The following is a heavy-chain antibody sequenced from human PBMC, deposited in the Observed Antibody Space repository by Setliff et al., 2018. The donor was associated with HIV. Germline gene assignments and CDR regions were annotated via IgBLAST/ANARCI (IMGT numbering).Heavy chain of an antibody. D-gene: IGHD3-3*02. CDR3: ARGGPIFYYYYYMDV. CDR2: IIPVIGTP. CDR1: GYTFTAYY. Sequence: SVKVSCKAYGYTFTAYYMHWVRQAPGQGLERMGGIIPVIGTPVYSQKFQGRVTITADENTSTAYMELSSLRSEDAAVYYCARGGPIFYYYYYMDVCGKGTTVTVSS. J-gene: IGHJ6*03. V-gene: IGHV1-69*13.